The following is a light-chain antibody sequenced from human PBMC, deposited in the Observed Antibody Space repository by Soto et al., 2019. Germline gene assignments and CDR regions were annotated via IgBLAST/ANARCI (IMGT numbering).Light chain of an antibody. CDR3: QQSYTTASIT. Sequence: DIQMTQSPSSLSASVGDRVTITCRASQSISRNLNWYQHKPGKAPKFLIYAASSLQNGVPSSFSGGGSGTEFTLSISSLQPEDFGTYYCQQSYTTASITFGQGTRLEIK. J-gene: IGKJ5*01. CDR1: QSISRN. CDR2: AAS. V-gene: IGKV1-39*01.